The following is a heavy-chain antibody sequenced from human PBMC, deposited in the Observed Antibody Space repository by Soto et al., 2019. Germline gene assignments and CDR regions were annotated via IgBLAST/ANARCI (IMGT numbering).Heavy chain of an antibody. CDR1: GGSISGFY. CDR2: IYSSGNT. V-gene: IGHV4-4*07. D-gene: IGHD3-10*01. Sequence: PSETRSLTCTVSGGSISGFYWTWIRQPAGTGLEWIGRIYSSGNTYYNPSLTSRVTMSVDTYKNQFSLKLTSVTAADTAVYFCARDHWTPVGGSGSYYFFDYWGQGALVTVSS. J-gene: IGHJ4*02. CDR3: ARDHWTPVGGSGSYYFFDY.